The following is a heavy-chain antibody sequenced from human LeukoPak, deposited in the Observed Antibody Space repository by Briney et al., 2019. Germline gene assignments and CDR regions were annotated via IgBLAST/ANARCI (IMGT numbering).Heavy chain of an antibody. D-gene: IGHD6-13*01. CDR3: AKGTSSWLGAFDI. CDR2: ISYDGSNK. Sequence: GRSLRLSCAASGFTFCSYGMHWLRQAPGKGLEWVAVISYDGSNKYYADSVKGRFTISRDNSKNTLYLQMNSLRAEDTAVYYCAKGTSSWLGAFDIWGQGTMVTVSS. J-gene: IGHJ3*02. CDR1: GFTFCSYG. V-gene: IGHV3-30*18.